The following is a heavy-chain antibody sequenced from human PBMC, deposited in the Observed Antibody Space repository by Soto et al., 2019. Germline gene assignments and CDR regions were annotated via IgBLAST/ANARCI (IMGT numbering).Heavy chain of an antibody. D-gene: IGHD3-22*01. V-gene: IGHV3-23*01. CDR2: FSGSGGRT. CDR3: AKERTSSGYFDY. J-gene: IGHJ4*02. Sequence: GGSLRLSCAASGFSFSGYAMSWVRQAPGKGLEWVSAFSGSGGRTYYADSVKGRFTISRDNSKNTLYLQMNSLRAEDTAVYYCAKERTSSGYFDYWGQRPLVPVSS. CDR1: GFSFSGYA.